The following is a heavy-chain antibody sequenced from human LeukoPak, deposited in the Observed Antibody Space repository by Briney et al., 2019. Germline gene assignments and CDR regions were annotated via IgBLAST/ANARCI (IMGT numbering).Heavy chain of an antibody. CDR1: GYTFTSYG. Sequence: ASVKVSCKASGYTFTSYGISWVRQAPGQGLEWMGIINPSGGSTSYAQKFQGRVTMTRDMSTSTVYMELSSLRSEDTAVYYCARDNGDYYDSSGLFDYWGQGTLVTVSS. V-gene: IGHV1-46*01. CDR2: INPSGGST. D-gene: IGHD3-22*01. J-gene: IGHJ4*02. CDR3: ARDNGDYYDSSGLFDY.